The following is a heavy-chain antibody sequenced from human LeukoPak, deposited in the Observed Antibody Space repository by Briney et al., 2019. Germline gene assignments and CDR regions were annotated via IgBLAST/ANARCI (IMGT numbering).Heavy chain of an antibody. V-gene: IGHV3-48*03. CDR1: GFTFSSYE. CDR2: ISSSGSTI. D-gene: IGHD5-18*01. CDR3: ARAVDTAYYYMDV. J-gene: IGHJ6*03. Sequence: GGSLRLSCAASGFTFSSYEMSWVRQAPGKGLEWVSYISSSGSTIYYADSVKGRFTISRDNAKNSLYLQMNSLRAEDTAVYYCARAVDTAYYYMDVWGKGTTVTISS.